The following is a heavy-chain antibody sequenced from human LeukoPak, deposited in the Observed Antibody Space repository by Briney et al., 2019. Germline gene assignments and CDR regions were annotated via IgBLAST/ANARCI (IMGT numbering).Heavy chain of an antibody. V-gene: IGHV3-30-3*01. D-gene: IGHD2-8*01. Sequence: GGSLRLSCAASGFTFSSYAMHWVRQAPGKGLEWVAVISYDGSNKYYADSVKGRFTISRDNSENTLYLQMNSLRAEDTAVYYCARSHFDIVLMVYATETGGVDYWGQGTLVTVSS. CDR3: ARSHFDIVLMVYATETGGVDY. CDR1: GFTFSSYA. CDR2: ISYDGSNK. J-gene: IGHJ4*02.